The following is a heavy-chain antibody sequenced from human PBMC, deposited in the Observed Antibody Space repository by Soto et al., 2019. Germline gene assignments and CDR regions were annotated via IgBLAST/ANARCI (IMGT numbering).Heavy chain of an antibody. CDR1: GFSFNRFA. CDR3: AKGSASSRPYYFAS. V-gene: IGHV3-23*01. Sequence: GGSLRLSCAASGFSFNRFAMSWVRQAPGEGLEWVSAITPSGGDTYYADSVKGRFTISRDNSKNTLYLQMNSLRAEDTAIYYCAKGSASSRPYYFASSGPGALVTVSS. CDR2: ITPSGGDT. J-gene: IGHJ4*02. D-gene: IGHD6-6*01.